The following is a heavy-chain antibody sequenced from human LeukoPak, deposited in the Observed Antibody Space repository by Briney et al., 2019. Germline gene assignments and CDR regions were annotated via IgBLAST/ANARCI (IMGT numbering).Heavy chain of an antibody. CDR3: ARAYYDSSGYLTSDY. CDR2: INWNGGST. J-gene: IGHJ4*02. CDR1: GFTFDDYG. V-gene: IGHV3-20*04. Sequence: GGSLRLSCAASGFTFDDYGMSWVRQAPGKGLEWVSGINWNGGSTGYADSVKGRFTISRDNAKNSLYLQMNSLRAADTALYYCARAYYDSSGYLTSDYWGQGTLVTVSS. D-gene: IGHD3-22*01.